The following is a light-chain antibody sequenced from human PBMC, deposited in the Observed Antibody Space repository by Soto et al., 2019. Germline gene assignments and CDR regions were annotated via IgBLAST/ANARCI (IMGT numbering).Light chain of an antibody. Sequence: DIQMTQSHYTLSASVGDIVTITCRASQSISSWLAWYQQKPGKAPKLLIYDASSLESGVPSRFSGRGSGTEFTLTISSLQPDDFATYYCQQYNSYWTFGQGTKVDIK. V-gene: IGKV1-5*01. CDR2: DAS. J-gene: IGKJ1*01. CDR3: QQYNSYWT. CDR1: QSISSW.